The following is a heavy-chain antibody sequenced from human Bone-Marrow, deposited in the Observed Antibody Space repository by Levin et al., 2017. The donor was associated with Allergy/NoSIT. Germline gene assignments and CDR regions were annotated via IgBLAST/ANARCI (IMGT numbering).Heavy chain of an antibody. J-gene: IGHJ6*02. CDR3: ARGRYYGMDV. CDR1: GFAFSTYW. V-gene: IGHV3-74*01. CDR2: INSDGSTS. Sequence: HSGGSLRLSCAASGFAFSTYWMHWVRQAPGKGLVWVSRINSDGSTSSYVDSVKGRFTVSKDNAKNTLYLQMNSLRLEDTAVYYCARGRYYGMDVWGQGTAVTVSS.